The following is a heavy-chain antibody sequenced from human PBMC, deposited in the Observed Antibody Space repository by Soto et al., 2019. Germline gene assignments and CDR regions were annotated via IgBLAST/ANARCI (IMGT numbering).Heavy chain of an antibody. J-gene: IGHJ6*03. Sequence: QVQLVQSGAEVKKPGASVKVSCKASGYTFTSYDINWVRQATGQGLEWMGWMNPNSGNTGYAQKFQGRVTMTRNTSISTAYMELSSLRSEDTAVYCCARSTYYDFWSGYFSGYYYYMDVWGKGTTVTVSS. CDR3: ARSTYYDFWSGYFSGYYYYMDV. CDR2: MNPNSGNT. D-gene: IGHD3-3*01. CDR1: GYTFTSYD. V-gene: IGHV1-8*01.